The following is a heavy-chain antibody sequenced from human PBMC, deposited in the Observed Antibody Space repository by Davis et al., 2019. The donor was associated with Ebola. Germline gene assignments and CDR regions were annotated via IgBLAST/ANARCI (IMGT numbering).Heavy chain of an antibody. Sequence: GGSLRLSCAASGFTFSSYGMHWVRQAPGKGLEWVAFIRYDGSNKYYADSVKGRFTISRDNAKNTLYLQMNSLRADDTAVYYCARDGIVEVIDLDYWGQGTLVTVSS. V-gene: IGHV3-30*02. CDR1: GFTFSSYG. J-gene: IGHJ4*02. D-gene: IGHD3-16*02. CDR3: ARDGIVEVIDLDY. CDR2: IRYDGSNK.